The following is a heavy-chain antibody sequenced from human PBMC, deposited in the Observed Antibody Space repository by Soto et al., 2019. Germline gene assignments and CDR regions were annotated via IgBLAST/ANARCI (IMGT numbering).Heavy chain of an antibody. D-gene: IGHD6-13*01. J-gene: IGHJ6*02. Sequence: GGSLRLSCAATGFTFSSYAMSWVRQAPGKGLEWVSAISGSGGSTYYADSVKGRFTISRDNSKNTLYLQMNSLRAEDTAVYYCAKKTIAAAGIPYYYYGMDVWGQGTTVTVSS. CDR1: GFTFSSYA. V-gene: IGHV3-23*01. CDR3: AKKTIAAAGIPYYYYGMDV. CDR2: ISGSGGST.